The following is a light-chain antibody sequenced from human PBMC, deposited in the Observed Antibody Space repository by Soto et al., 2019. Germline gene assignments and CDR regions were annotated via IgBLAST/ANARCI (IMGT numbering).Light chain of an antibody. J-gene: IGLJ1*01. V-gene: IGLV2-14*01. Sequence: QSALTQPASVSGSPGQSITISCTGTSNDVGAHTFVSWYQQHPGKAPKVLIYEVTNRPSGVSNRFSGSKSGNTASLTISGLQAEDEADYYCNAYTNTAARVFGTGTKVTVL. CDR3: NAYTNTAARV. CDR1: SNDVGAHTF. CDR2: EVT.